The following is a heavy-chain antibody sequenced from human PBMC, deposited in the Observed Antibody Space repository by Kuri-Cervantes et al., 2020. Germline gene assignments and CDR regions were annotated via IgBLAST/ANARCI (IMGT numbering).Heavy chain of an antibody. D-gene: IGHD1-26*01. CDR2: IWYDGSNK. J-gene: IGHJ4*02. Sequence: GESLKISCEAYGFRLSNYVVQWVRQAPGKGLEWVAVIWYDGSNKYYADSVKGRFTISRDNSKNTLYLQMNSLRAEDTAVYYCAKDIRIVGATYFGYWGQGTMGTGSS. CDR1: GFRLSNYV. V-gene: IGHV3-30*02. CDR3: AKDIRIVGATYFGY.